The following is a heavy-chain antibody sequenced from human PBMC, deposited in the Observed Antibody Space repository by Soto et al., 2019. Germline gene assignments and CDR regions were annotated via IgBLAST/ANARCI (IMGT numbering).Heavy chain of an antibody. Sequence: GASVKVSCKASGGTFSSYAISWVRQAPGQGLEWMGGIIPIFGTANYAQKFQGRVTITADESTSTAYMELSSLRSEDTAVYYCARVLAVAGTVNWFDPWGQGTLVTVSS. CDR2: IIPIFGTA. V-gene: IGHV1-69*13. J-gene: IGHJ5*02. CDR1: GGTFSSYA. CDR3: ARVLAVAGTVNWFDP. D-gene: IGHD6-19*01.